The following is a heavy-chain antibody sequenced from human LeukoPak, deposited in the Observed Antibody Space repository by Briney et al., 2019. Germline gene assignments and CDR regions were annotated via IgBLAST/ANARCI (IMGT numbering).Heavy chain of an antibody. D-gene: IGHD3-10*01. CDR1: GYTFTGYY. J-gene: IGHJ5*02. V-gene: IGHV1-2*02. CDR3: ARDDHQLVTMVRGVIWGRWFDP. Sequence: GASVKVSCKASGYTFTGYYMHWVRQAPGQGLEWMGWINPNSGGTNYAQKFQGRVTMTRDTSISTAYMELSRLRSDDTAVYYCARDDHQLVTMVRGVIWGRWFDPWGQGTLVTVSS. CDR2: INPNSGGT.